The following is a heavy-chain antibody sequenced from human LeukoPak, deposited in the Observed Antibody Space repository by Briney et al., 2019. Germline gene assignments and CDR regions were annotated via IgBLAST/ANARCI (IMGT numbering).Heavy chain of an antibody. Sequence: SETLSLTCTVSGGSISSYYWSWIRQPPGKGLEWIGYIYYSGSTDYNPSLKSRVTISVDTSKNQFSLKLSSVTAADTAVYHCARERYSSSSGYGMDVWGQGTTVTVSS. V-gene: IGHV4-59*01. J-gene: IGHJ6*02. CDR3: ARERYSSSSGYGMDV. CDR2: IYYSGST. CDR1: GGSISSYY. D-gene: IGHD6-6*01.